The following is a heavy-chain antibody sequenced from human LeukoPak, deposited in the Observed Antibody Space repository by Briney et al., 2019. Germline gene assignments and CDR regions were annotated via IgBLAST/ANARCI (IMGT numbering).Heavy chain of an antibody. Sequence: GGSLRLSCAASGFTFSSYGMHWVRQAPGKGLEWVAVISYDGSNKYYADSVKGRFTISRDNSKNTLYLQMNSLRAEDTAVYYCAKSDDSSGYYHDLAEYFQHWGQGTLVTVSS. D-gene: IGHD3-22*01. CDR1: GFTFSSYG. V-gene: IGHV3-30*18. CDR3: AKSDDSSGYYHDLAEYFQH. CDR2: ISYDGSNK. J-gene: IGHJ1*01.